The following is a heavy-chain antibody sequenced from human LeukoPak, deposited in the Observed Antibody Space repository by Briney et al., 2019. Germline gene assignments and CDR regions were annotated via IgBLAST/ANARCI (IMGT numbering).Heavy chain of an antibody. V-gene: IGHV1-2*02. Sequence: ASVKVSCKASGYTFTGYYMHWVRQAPGQGLEWMGWINPNSGGTNYAQKFQGRVTMTRDTSISTAYMELSRLRSDDTAVYYCARGLVAAAAGSYYYYMDVWGKGTTVTVSS. D-gene: IGHD6-13*01. CDR3: ARGLVAAAAGSYYYYMDV. J-gene: IGHJ6*03. CDR1: GYTFTGYY. CDR2: INPNSGGT.